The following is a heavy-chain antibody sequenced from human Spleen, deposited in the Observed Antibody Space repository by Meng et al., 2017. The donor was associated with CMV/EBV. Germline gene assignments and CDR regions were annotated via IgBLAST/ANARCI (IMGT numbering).Heavy chain of an antibody. D-gene: IGHD2-15*01. J-gene: IGHJ4*02. CDR1: GFTFSSYS. Sequence: GQLVEAGGGLVKPGGSLRLSCAASGFTFSSYSMNWVRQAPGKGLEWVAFIRYDGSNKYYADSVKGRFTISRDNSKNTLYLQMNSLRAEDTAVYYCAKDHSAVPFYWGQGTLVTVPS. CDR2: IRYDGSNK. CDR3: AKDHSAVPFY. V-gene: IGHV3-30*02.